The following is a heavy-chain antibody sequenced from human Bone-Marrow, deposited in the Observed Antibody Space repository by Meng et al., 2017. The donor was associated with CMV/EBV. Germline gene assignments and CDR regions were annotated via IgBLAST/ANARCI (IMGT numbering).Heavy chain of an antibody. CDR2: ISSSGSTI. CDR3: TRDIGGVGAD. CDR1: GFTFSDYY. D-gene: IGHD3-3*01. Sequence: GESLKISCAASGFTFSDYYMSWIRQAPGKGLEWVSYISSSGSTIYYADSVKGRFTISRDNAKNTMYLQMNSLKVEDTAIYYCTRDIGGVGADWGPGTLVTVSS. J-gene: IGHJ4*02. V-gene: IGHV3-11*04.